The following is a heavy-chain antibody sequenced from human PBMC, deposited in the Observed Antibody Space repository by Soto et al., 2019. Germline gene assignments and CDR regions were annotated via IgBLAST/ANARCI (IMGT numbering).Heavy chain of an antibody. J-gene: IGHJ4*02. CDR3: VSWVSAHFDY. Sequence: LRLSCVVSRYTFKSHGLSWVRQAPGKGLEWVSTIDSTGANTHYADSVRGRFTISRDNSRNTLHLQMHDLRADDTALYYCVSWVSAHFDYWGQGTLVTVSS. CDR1: RYTFKSHG. V-gene: IGHV3-23*01. CDR2: IDSTGANT. D-gene: IGHD3-16*01.